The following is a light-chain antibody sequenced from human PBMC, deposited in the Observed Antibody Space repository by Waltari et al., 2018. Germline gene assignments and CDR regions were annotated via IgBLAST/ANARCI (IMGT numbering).Light chain of an antibody. CDR3: QQVNSFPRT. Sequence: DIQMTQSPSSVSASVGDRVTLTCRASQAISSRLAWSQQKPGKAPKLLIFDASSLHTGVPSRFSGSGSGTDFTLTIRSLQPEDFATYYCQQVNSFPRTFGQGTKVEVK. CDR2: DAS. CDR1: QAISSR. J-gene: IGKJ1*01. V-gene: IGKV1-12*01.